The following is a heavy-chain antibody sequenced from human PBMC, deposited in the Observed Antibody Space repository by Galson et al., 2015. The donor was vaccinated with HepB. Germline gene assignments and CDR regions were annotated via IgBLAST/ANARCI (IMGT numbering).Heavy chain of an antibody. CDR1: GFTFSSYS. J-gene: IGHJ4*02. CDR3: ARNLRIAAAGQHFDF. D-gene: IGHD6-13*01. Sequence: SLRLSCAASGFTFSSYSMNWVRQAPGKGLEWVSSISSSSSYIYYADSVKGRFTISRDNAKNSLYLQMNSLTAEDTAVYYCARNLRIAAAGQHFDFWGQGTLVTVYS. CDR2: ISSSSSYI. V-gene: IGHV3-21*01.